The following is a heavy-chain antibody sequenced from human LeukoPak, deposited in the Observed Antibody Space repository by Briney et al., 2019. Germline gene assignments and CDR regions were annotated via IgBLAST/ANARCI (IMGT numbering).Heavy chain of an antibody. CDR2: ISAYNGNT. J-gene: IGHJ4*02. CDR3: ARSGFGMYSSGWYDY. CDR1: GYTFTSYG. Sequence: GPSVNVSCKASGYTFTSYGISWVRQAPGQGLEWMGWISAYNGNTNYAQKLQGRVTMTTDTSTSTAYMELRSLRSDDTAVYYCARSGFGMYSSGWYDYWGQGTLVTVSS. D-gene: IGHD6-19*01. V-gene: IGHV1-18*01.